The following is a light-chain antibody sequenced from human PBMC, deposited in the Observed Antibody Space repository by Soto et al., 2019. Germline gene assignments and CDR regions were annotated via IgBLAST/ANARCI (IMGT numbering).Light chain of an antibody. CDR2: DNN. Sequence: QSVLTQPPSVSAAPGQKVTISCSGSSSNIGNNYVSWYQQLPGTAPKLLIYDNNKRPSGIPDRFSGSKSGTSATLGITGLQTGDEADYYCCSYAGRSTWDVVFGGGTKVTVL. CDR1: SSNIGNNY. V-gene: IGLV1-51*01. J-gene: IGLJ2*01. CDR3: CSYAGRSTWDVV.